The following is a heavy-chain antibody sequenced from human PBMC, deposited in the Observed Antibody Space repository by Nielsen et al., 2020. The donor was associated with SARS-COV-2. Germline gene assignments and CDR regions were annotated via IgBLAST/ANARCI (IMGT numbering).Heavy chain of an antibody. CDR1: GYSFTTYW. V-gene: IGHV5-51*01. D-gene: IGHD6-19*01. CDR3: AWKSSGWYGSYDY. CDR2: IYPGDSDT. Sequence: GESLKISCQGSGYSFTTYWIAWVRQMPGKGLEWMGIIYPGDSDTRYSPSLQGQVTISADKSVSTAYLQWSSLKASDTAMYYCAWKSSGWYGSYDYWGQGTLVTVSS. J-gene: IGHJ4*02.